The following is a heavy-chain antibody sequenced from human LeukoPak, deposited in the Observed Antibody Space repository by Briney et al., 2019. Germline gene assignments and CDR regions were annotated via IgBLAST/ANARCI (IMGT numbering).Heavy chain of an antibody. CDR3: ARDRRGIAAAGTGSGSQRWFDP. J-gene: IGHJ5*02. CDR1: GGSFSSYY. Sequence: PSETLSLTCAVYGGSFSSYYWSWIRQPPGKGLEWIGEINHSGSTNYNPSLKSRVTISVDTSKNQFSLKLSSVTAADTAVYYCARDRRGIAAAGTGSGSQRWFDPWGQGTLVTVSS. V-gene: IGHV4-34*01. D-gene: IGHD6-13*01. CDR2: INHSGST.